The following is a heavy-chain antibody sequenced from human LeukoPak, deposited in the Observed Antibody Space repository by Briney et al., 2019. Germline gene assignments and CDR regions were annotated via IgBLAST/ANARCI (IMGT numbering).Heavy chain of an antibody. Sequence: GGSLRLSCAPSGFTFSNNVMHWVRQAPGKGMEWVAIIWYDGSNKYYADSLKGRFTISRDNSKNTLYLQMNSLRAEDTAVYYCARGGLAAAGIDYWGQGTLVTVSS. J-gene: IGHJ4*02. CDR1: GFTFSNNV. D-gene: IGHD6-13*01. V-gene: IGHV3-33*01. CDR2: IWYDGSNK. CDR3: ARGGLAAAGIDY.